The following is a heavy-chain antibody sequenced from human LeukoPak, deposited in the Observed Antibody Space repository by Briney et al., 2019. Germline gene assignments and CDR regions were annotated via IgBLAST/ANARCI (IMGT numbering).Heavy chain of an antibody. V-gene: IGHV3-23*01. CDR2: ISSSGGST. Sequence: GGSLRLSCAAPGFTFSSYAMSWVRQAPGKGLEWVSGISSSGGSTYYADSVKGRFTISRDNSMNTLYLQMNSLRAEDTAVYYCAKEDYYDSSGKNYFDYWGQGTLVTVSS. D-gene: IGHD3-22*01. J-gene: IGHJ4*02. CDR1: GFTFSSYA. CDR3: AKEDYYDSSGKNYFDY.